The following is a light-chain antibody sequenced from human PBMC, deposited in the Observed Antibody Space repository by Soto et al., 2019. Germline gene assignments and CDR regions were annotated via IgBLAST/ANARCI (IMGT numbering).Light chain of an antibody. Sequence: IQMTQSPSSLSASVGDRVTITCRASQDIGTWLAWYQQKPEKAPKSLIYTVSTLQSGVASRFSGSGSGTEFSLTISSLQPEDFATYYCQQYYTYPITFGQGTRLEIK. CDR1: QDIGTW. CDR3: QQYYTYPIT. CDR2: TVS. J-gene: IGKJ5*01. V-gene: IGKV1D-16*01.